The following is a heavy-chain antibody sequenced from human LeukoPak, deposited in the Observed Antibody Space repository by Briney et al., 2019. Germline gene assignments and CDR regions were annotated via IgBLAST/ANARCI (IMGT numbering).Heavy chain of an antibody. CDR1: GGSISSYY. CDR3: ARDLRCGSGGSCYSQYHFDY. J-gene: IGHJ4*02. D-gene: IGHD2-15*01. V-gene: IGHV4-4*07. CDR2: IYTSGST. Sequence: SETLSLTCTVSGGSISSYYWSWIRQPAGKGLEWIGRIYTSGSTNYNPSLKSRVTMSVDTSKNQFSLKLSSVTAADTAVYYCARDLRCGSGGSCYSQYHFDYWGQGTLVTVSS.